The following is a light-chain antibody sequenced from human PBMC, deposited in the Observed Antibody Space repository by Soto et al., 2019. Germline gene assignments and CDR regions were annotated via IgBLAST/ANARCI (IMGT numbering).Light chain of an antibody. CDR1: QSFSSSY. CDR2: GAS. CDR3: QQYGSSPPLT. V-gene: IGKV3-20*01. J-gene: IGKJ4*01. Sequence: EIVLTQSPGTLSLSPGERATLSCRASQSFSSSYLAGYQQKPGQAPRLLIYGASSRATGIPDRFSGSGSGTDFNLTISRLEPEDVAVYYCQQYGSSPPLTFGGGTKVEIK.